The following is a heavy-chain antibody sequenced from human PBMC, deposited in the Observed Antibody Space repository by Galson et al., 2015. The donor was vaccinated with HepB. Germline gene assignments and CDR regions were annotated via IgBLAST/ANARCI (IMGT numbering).Heavy chain of an antibody. Sequence: SLRLSCAASGFTFSSYSMNWVRQAPGKGLEWVSSISSSSSYIYYADSVKGRFTISRDNAKNSLYLQMNSLRAEDTAVYYCARDPGGSGWYLRDYYYYGMDVWGQGTTVTVSS. J-gene: IGHJ6*02. V-gene: IGHV3-21*01. CDR3: ARDPGGSGWYLRDYYYYGMDV. D-gene: IGHD6-19*01. CDR2: ISSSSSYI. CDR1: GFTFSSYS.